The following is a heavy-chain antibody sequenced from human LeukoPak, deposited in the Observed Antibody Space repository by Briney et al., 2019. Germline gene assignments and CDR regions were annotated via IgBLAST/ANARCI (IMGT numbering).Heavy chain of an antibody. J-gene: IGHJ4*02. D-gene: IGHD3-10*01. CDR3: ARTTGNVLLWFGGDYYFDY. Sequence: PSETLSLTCTVSGGSISSYYWSWIRQPPGKGLEWIGYIYYSGSTNYNPSLKSRVTISVDTSKNQFSLKLRSVTAADTAVYYCARTTGNVLLWFGGDYYFDYWGQGTLVTVSS. CDR2: IYYSGST. V-gene: IGHV4-59*08. CDR1: GGSISSYY.